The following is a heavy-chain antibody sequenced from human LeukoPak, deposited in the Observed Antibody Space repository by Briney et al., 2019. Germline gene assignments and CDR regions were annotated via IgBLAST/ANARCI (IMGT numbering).Heavy chain of an antibody. D-gene: IGHD3-22*01. Sequence: GRSLRLSCAASGFTFSSYGMHWVRQAPGKGLKWVAVIWYDGSNKYYADSVKGRFTISRDNSKNTLYLQMNSLRAEDTAVYYCAKDVGDTMIEWIDYWGQGTLVTVSS. CDR3: AKDVGDTMIEWIDY. J-gene: IGHJ4*02. V-gene: IGHV3-33*06. CDR1: GFTFSSYG. CDR2: IWYDGSNK.